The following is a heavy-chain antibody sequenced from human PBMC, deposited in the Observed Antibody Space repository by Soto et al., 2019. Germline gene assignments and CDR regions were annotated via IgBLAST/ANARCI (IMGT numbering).Heavy chain of an antibody. V-gene: IGHV4-34*01. CDR1: GGSFSGYY. CDR3: ARENVDTAMVMDY. D-gene: IGHD5-18*01. Sequence: PSETLSLTCAVYGGSFSGYYWSWIRQPPGKGLEWIGEINHSGSTNYNPSLKSRVTISVDTSKNQFSLKLSSVTAADTAVYYCARENVDTAMVMDYWGQGTLVT. CDR2: INHSGST. J-gene: IGHJ4*02.